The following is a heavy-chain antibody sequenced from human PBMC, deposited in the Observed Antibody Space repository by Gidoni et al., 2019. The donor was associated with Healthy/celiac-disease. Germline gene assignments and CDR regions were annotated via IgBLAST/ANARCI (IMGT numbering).Heavy chain of an antibody. Sequence: QVQLVQSGAEVKKPGASVKVSCKASGYTFTTYYMHWVRQAPGQGLEWMGIINPSGGSTSYAQKFQGRVTMTRDTSTSTVYMELSSLRSEDMAVYYCARGASYYDFWSGYSAFDYWGQGTLVTVSS. CDR3: ARGASYYDFWSGYSAFDY. CDR2: INPSGGST. D-gene: IGHD3-3*01. CDR1: GYTFTTYY. V-gene: IGHV1-46*01. J-gene: IGHJ4*02.